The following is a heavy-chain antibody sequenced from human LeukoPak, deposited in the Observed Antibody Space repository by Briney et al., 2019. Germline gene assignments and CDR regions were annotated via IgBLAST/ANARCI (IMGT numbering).Heavy chain of an antibody. CDR1: RFTFSSYA. J-gene: IGHJ4*02. D-gene: IGHD4-17*01. CDR3: AKGGGYGDYEFDY. V-gene: IGHV3-23*01. CDR2: ISGSGGST. Sequence: GGSLRLSCAASRFTFSSYAMSWVRQAPGKGLEWVSAISGSGGSTYYADSVKGRFTISRDNSKNTLYLQMNSLRAEDTAVYYCAKGGGYGDYEFDYWGQGTLVTVSS.